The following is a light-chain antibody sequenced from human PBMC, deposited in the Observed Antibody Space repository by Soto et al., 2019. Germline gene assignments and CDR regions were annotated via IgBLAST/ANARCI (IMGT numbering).Light chain of an antibody. J-gene: IGKJ2*01. CDR1: QSVSSN. Sequence: EIVMTQSPATLSVSPGERATLSCRASQSVSSNLAWYQQKPGQAPRLLFYGASTRATGIPARFIGSGSGTDFNLTISSLQSEDFAVYYCQQSNNWPYTFGQGTKLEIK. V-gene: IGKV3-15*01. CDR3: QQSNNWPYT. CDR2: GAS.